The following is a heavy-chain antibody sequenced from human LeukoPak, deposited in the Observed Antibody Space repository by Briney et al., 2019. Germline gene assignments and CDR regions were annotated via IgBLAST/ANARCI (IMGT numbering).Heavy chain of an antibody. J-gene: IGHJ2*01. Sequence: PSETLSLTCTVSGGSISSGGYYWSWIRQPPGKGLEWIGYIYHSGSTYYNPSLKSRVTISVDTSKNQFSLKLSSVTAADTAVYYCARGGGSGSFDWYFDLWGRGTLVTVSS. CDR1: GGSISSGGYY. V-gene: IGHV4-30-2*05. CDR3: ARGGGSGSFDWYFDL. CDR2: IYHSGST. D-gene: IGHD3-10*01.